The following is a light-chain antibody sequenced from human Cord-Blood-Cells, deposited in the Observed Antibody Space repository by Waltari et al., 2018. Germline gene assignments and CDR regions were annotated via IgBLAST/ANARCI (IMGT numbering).Light chain of an antibody. Sequence: DIVMTKAPDSLAVSLGERGDINCKSSQSVLYSSQNKNYLAWYHQKPGQPPKLLIYWASTRESGVPDRFSGSGSGTDFTLTISSLQAEDVAVYYCQQYYSTPWTFGQGTKVEIK. J-gene: IGKJ1*01. CDR1: QSVLYSSQNKNY. CDR2: WAS. V-gene: IGKV4-1*01. CDR3: QQYYSTPWT.